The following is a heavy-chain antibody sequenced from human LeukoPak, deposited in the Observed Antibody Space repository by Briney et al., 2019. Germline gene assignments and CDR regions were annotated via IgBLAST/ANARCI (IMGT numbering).Heavy chain of an antibody. V-gene: IGHV3-33*01. D-gene: IGHD5-12*01. CDR1: GFTFSSYG. CDR2: IWYDGSNK. CDR3: AREITRRGYSGYHDQEGYFDY. Sequence: PGGSLRLSCAASGFTFSSYGMHWVRQAPGKGLEWVAVIWYDGSNKYYADSVKGRFTISRDNSKSTLYLQMNSLRAKDTAVYYCAREITRRGYSGYHDQEGYFDYWGQGTLVTVSS. J-gene: IGHJ4*02.